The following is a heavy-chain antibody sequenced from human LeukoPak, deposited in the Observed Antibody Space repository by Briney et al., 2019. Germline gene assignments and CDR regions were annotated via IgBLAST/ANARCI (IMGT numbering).Heavy chain of an antibody. CDR3: AREDRYCSGGSCYS. D-gene: IGHD2-15*01. CDR2: IYTSGST. J-gene: IGHJ4*02. Sequence: SETLSLTCTVSGGSISSGSYYWIWIRQPAGKGLEWIGRIYTSGSTNYNPSLQSRVTISVDTSKNQFSLKLSSVTAADTAVYYCAREDRYCSGGSCYSWGQGTLVTVSS. CDR1: GGSISSGSYY. V-gene: IGHV4-61*02.